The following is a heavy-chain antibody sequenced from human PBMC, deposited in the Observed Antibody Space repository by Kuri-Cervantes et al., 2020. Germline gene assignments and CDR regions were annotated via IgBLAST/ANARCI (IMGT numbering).Heavy chain of an antibody. V-gene: IGHV4-34*01. CDR1: GGSFSYH. CDR2: INHSGDT. D-gene: IGHD1-26*01. CDR3: ARHGKWELIDY. Sequence: SETLSLTCAVYGGSFSYHWNWIRQPPGKGLEWIGEINHSGDTNYNPSLKSRVTISVDTSKNQFSLKLSSVTAADTAVYYCARHGKWELIDYWGQGTLVTVSS. J-gene: IGHJ4*02.